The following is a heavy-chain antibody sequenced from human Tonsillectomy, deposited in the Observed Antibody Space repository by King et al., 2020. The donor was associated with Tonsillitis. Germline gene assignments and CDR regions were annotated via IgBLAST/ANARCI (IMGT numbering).Heavy chain of an antibody. V-gene: IGHV3-43*02. Sequence: VQLVESGGGVVQPGGSLRLSCATSGFTFDDYAMHWVRQAPGKGLEWVSLISGDGGKTFYTDSVKGRFTISRDNSKNSLYLQMNSLRTEETALYYCVKDDQVGQTGYYYMDVWGKGTTVTVSS. CDR2: ISGDGGKT. CDR1: GFTFDDYA. CDR3: VKDDQVGQTGYYYMDV. D-gene: IGHD3-10*01. J-gene: IGHJ6*03.